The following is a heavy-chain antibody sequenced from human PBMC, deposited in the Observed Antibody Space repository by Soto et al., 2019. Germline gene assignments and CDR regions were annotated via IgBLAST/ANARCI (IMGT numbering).Heavy chain of an antibody. CDR3: ARELNDYGGTNAFDI. D-gene: IGHD4-17*01. CDR1: GVSFSSGSYY. Sequence: TLSLTCTVSGVSFSSGSYYWSWIRQPPGKGLEWIGYIYYSGSTNYNPSLKSRVTISVDTSKTQFSLKLSSVTAADTAVYYCARELNDYGGTNAFDIWGQGTMVTVS. V-gene: IGHV4-61*01. CDR2: IYYSGST. J-gene: IGHJ3*02.